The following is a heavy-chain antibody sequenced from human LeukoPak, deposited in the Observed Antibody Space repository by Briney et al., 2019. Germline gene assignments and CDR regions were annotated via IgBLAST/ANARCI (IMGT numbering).Heavy chain of an antibody. CDR1: GYTLTGYY. V-gene: IGHV1-2*02. Sequence: ASLKVSCKASGYTLTGYYMHWVRQAPGQGLEWRGWINPNSGGTNYAQKFQGRVTMTRDTSVSTAYMELSRLRSDDTAVYYCASLRVGATITFDYWGQGTLVTVSS. J-gene: IGHJ4*02. CDR3: ASLRVGATITFDY. CDR2: INPNSGGT. D-gene: IGHD1-26*01.